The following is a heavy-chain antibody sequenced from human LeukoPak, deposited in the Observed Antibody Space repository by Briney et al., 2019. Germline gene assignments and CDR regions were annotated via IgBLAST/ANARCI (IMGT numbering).Heavy chain of an antibody. J-gene: IGHJ3*02. V-gene: IGHV4-59*01. CDR3: ARASYDILTGYYRGDAFDI. CDR2: IYNHGRT. Sequence: PSETLSLTCIVSGGSIDYYNWIRQPPGKGLEWIGVIYNHGRTEYNPSLRSRVTISLDTFNSQVSLKLNSVTPADTAVYYCARASYDILTGYYRGDAFDIWGQGTMVTVSS. CDR1: GGSIDY. D-gene: IGHD3-9*01.